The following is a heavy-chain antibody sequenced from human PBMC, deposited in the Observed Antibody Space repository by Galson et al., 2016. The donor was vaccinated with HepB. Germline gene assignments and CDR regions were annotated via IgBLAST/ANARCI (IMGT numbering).Heavy chain of an antibody. J-gene: IGHJ4*02. CDR1: GFTFISYS. CDR2: ISSSSSFT. V-gene: IGHV3-21*01. Sequence: SLRLSCAASGFTFISYSMIWVRQAPGKGLEWVSSISSSSSFTFFADSVKGRFTISRDNAKKSLYLQMNSLTAEDTAVYYCGRARSDGYNSGATPVGYWGQGILVTVSS. D-gene: IGHD5-24*01. CDR3: GRARSDGYNSGATPVGY.